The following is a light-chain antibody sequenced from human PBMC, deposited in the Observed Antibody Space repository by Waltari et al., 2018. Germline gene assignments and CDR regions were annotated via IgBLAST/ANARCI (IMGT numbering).Light chain of an antibody. CDR2: RAS. CDR3: QQYNTWPPWT. V-gene: IGKV3D-15*03. J-gene: IGKJ1*01. CDR1: QSISRD. Sequence: EIVMTQSPATLSVSPGERATLSCRASQSISRDLVWYQQKPGQAPSLLMSRASMRATGVPFRFSGSGSGTEFTLTISNIQSEDFAVYYCQQYNTWPPWTFGQGTKVEF.